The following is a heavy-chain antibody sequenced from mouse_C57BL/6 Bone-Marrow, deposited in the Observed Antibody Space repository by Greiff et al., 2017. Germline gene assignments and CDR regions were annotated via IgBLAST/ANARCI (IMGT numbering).Heavy chain of an antibody. D-gene: IGHD3-1*01. J-gene: IGHJ1*03. CDR1: GYTFTSYW. CDR3: AVGLFYWYFDV. Sequence: QVQLQQPGAELVKPGASVKMSCKASGYTFTSYWITWVKQRPGQGLEWIGDIYPGSGSTNYNEKFKCKATLTVDTSSSTAYMPLSSLTSEDSAVYYCAVGLFYWYFDVWGTGTTVTVSS. V-gene: IGHV1-55*01. CDR2: IYPGSGST.